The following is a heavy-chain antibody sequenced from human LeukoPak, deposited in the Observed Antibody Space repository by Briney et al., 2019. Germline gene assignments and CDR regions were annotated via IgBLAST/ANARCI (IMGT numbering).Heavy chain of an antibody. Sequence: ASVKVSCKASGYTFTSYYMRWVRQAPGQGLEWMGIINPSGDSTSYEQRFQGRLTMTRDTSTNTVYMELSSLRSEDTAVYYCARHPSPQLHHFDYWGQGTLVTVSS. CDR3: ARHPSPQLHHFDY. CDR2: INPSGDST. J-gene: IGHJ4*02. V-gene: IGHV1-46*01. CDR1: GYTFTSYY. D-gene: IGHD2-2*01.